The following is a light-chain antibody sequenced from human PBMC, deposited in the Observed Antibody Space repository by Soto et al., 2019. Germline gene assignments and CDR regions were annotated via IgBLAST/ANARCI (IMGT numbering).Light chain of an antibody. CDR3: QQYNNWLGT. V-gene: IGKV3-15*01. Sequence: EIVLTQSPGTLSLSPGERATLSCRPSQSVSNNYLAWYQQKPGQAPRLLIYGASTRATGIPARFSGSGSGTEFTLTISSLQSEDFAVYYCQQYNNWLGTFGQGTKVDI. CDR2: GAS. J-gene: IGKJ1*01. CDR1: QSVSNN.